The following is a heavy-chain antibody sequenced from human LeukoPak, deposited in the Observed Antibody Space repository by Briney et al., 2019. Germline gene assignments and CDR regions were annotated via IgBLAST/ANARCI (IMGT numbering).Heavy chain of an antibody. CDR2: IYPGDSDT. Sequence: PGESLKISCKGSGYSFTSYWIGWVRQMPGKGLEWMGIIYPGDSDTRYSPSFQGQVTISADKSISTAYLQWSSLKASDTAMYYCARCKFVGYSSSYHWYFDLWGRGTLVTVSS. J-gene: IGHJ2*01. CDR1: GYSFTSYW. V-gene: IGHV5-51*01. CDR3: ARCKFVGYSSSYHWYFDL. D-gene: IGHD6-13*01.